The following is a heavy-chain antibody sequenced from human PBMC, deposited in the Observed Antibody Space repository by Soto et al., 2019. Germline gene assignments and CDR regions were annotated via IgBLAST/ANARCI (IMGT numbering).Heavy chain of an antibody. J-gene: IGHJ6*02. V-gene: IGHV3-23*01. CDR3: AKDHYDFWSGYPPGYYGMDV. Sequence: PGGSLRLSCAASGFTFSSYAMSWVRQAPGKGLEWVSAISGSGGSTYYADSVKGRFTISRDNSKNTLYLQMNSLRAEDTAVYYCAKDHYDFWSGYPPGYYGMDVWGQGTTVTVSS. CDR2: ISGSGGST. D-gene: IGHD3-3*01. CDR1: GFTFSSYA.